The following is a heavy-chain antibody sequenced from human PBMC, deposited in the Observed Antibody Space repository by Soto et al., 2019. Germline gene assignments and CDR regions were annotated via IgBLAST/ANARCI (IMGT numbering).Heavy chain of an antibody. CDR1: GYSFTSYW. CDR3: ATLGRGYYGMDV. V-gene: IGHV5-10-1*01. Sequence: DSLKISRKGSGYSFTSYWISLVRQMPGKGLEWMGRIDPSGSYTNYSPSFQGHVTISADKSISTAYLQWSSLKASDTAMYYCATLGRGYYGMDVWGQGTTVTVSS. D-gene: IGHD3-10*01. J-gene: IGHJ6*02. CDR2: IDPSGSYT.